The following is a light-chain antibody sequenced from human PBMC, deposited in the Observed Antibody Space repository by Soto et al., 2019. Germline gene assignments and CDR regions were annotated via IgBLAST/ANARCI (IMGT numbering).Light chain of an antibody. V-gene: IGKV3-15*01. Sequence: VMTQSPATLSVSPGDTATLSCRASQSLSSNLGWYQQKPGQAPRLLIFGASTRATGIPARFSGSGSGTEFSLTISSLQSGDFAVYFCQQYNDWPLTFGQGTKV. CDR3: QQYNDWPLT. J-gene: IGKJ1*01. CDR1: QSLSSN. CDR2: GAS.